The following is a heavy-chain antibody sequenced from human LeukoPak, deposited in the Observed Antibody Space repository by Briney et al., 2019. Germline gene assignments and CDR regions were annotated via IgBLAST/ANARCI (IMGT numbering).Heavy chain of an antibody. D-gene: IGHD3-10*01. V-gene: IGHV4-59*01. CDR2: IYYSGST. CDR1: GGSISSYY. Sequence: SETLSLTCTVSGGSISSYYWSWIRQPTGKGLEWIGYIYYSGSTNYNPSLKSRVTISVDTSKNQFSLKLSSVTAADTAVYYCARAEITMVRGVIITGYYFDYWGQGTLVTVSS. J-gene: IGHJ4*02. CDR3: ARAEITMVRGVIITGYYFDY.